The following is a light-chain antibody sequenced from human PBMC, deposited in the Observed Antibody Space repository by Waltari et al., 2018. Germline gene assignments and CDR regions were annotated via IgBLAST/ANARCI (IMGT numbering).Light chain of an antibody. CDR3: SAYISSSTLAL. Sequence: YQQPPDKAPKLMIFDVNNRPSGVSNRFSGSKSGNTASLTITGLQAEDEADYYCSAYISSSTLALFGGGTRLTVL. V-gene: IGLV2-14*03. J-gene: IGLJ2*01. CDR2: DVN.